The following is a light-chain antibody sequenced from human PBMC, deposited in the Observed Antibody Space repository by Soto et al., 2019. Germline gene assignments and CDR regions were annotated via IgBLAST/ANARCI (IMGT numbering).Light chain of an antibody. CDR2: DAS. CDR1: QTVTNNY. V-gene: IGKV3-20*01. J-gene: IGKJ4*01. CDR3: QQSSHAPLT. Sequence: EIVLTQSPGTLSLSPGEGATLSCRASQTVTNNYLAWFQQKPGQAPRLLIYDASNRATGIPDRFSGSGSGTDFTLTISRLEPEDFAVYFCQQSSHAPLTFGGGTKAEI.